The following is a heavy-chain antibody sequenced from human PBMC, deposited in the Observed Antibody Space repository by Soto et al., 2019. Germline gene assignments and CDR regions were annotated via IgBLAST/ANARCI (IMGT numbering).Heavy chain of an antibody. V-gene: IGHV4-30-2*01. CDR1: GGSISSGGYS. D-gene: IGHD2-2*01. CDR2: IYHSGTTY. Sequence: KTSETLSLTCAVSGGSISSGGYSWSWIRQPPGKGLEWIGYIYHSGTTYYYNPSLKSRVTMSVDRSKNQFSLKLSSVTAADTAVYYCARDRGGVCSSTACYRLFDPWGQGTLVTVSS. CDR3: ARDRGGVCSSTACYRLFDP. J-gene: IGHJ5*02.